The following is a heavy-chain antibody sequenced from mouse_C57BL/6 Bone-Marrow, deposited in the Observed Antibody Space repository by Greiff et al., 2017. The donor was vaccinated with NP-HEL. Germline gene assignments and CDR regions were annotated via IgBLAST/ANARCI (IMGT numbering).Heavy chain of an antibody. J-gene: IGHJ2*01. CDR1: GFEIRSTW. D-gene: IGHD4-1*01. V-gene: IGHV1-82*01. CDR3: ARSPLNWD. CDR2: IYPGDGDT. Sequence: VQLQQSVPELVQPGASVKFSCTASGFEIRSTWMNWVKQRPGKGLAWIGRIYPGDGDTKYNGKFKGKATLTADKSSSTAYMQLSSLTSEDSAVYFCARSPLNWDWGQGTTLTVSS.